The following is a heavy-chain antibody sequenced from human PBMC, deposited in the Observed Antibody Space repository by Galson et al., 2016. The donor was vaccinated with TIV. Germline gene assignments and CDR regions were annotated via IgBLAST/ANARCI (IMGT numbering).Heavy chain of an antibody. CDR1: GFTFSSYA. J-gene: IGHJ4*02. CDR2: ISYDGSNK. Sequence: SLRLSCAASGFTFSSYAMHWVRQAPGKGLEWVAVISYDGSNKYYADSVKDRFTISRDNSKNTLYLQMNSLRAEDTAVYYCARDRGSIVATTLDYWGQGTLVTVPS. CDR3: ARDRGSIVATTLDY. V-gene: IGHV3-30*01. D-gene: IGHD5-12*01.